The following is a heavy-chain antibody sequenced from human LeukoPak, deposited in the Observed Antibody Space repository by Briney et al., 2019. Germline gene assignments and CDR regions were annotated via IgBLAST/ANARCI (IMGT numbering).Heavy chain of an antibody. CDR2: ISTDASNK. D-gene: IGHD3-10*01. CDR3: VKDSSSTWFGGDSK. J-gene: IGHJ4*02. Sequence: GGSLRLSCAASGFTFSNYGMHWVRQAPGKGLEWVSLISTDASNKNCADSVKGRFTISRDNSRNTLYLQMKSLRVEDTAVYYCVKDSSSTWFGGDSKWGQGTLVTVSS. V-gene: IGHV3-30*18. CDR1: GFTFSNYG.